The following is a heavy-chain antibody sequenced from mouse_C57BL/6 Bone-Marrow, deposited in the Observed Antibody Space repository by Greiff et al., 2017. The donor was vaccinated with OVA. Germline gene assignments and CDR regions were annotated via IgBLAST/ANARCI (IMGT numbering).Heavy chain of an antibody. CDR1: GFTFSSYA. CDR3: ARETTIVTRGYAMDY. J-gene: IGHJ4*01. D-gene: IGHD2-5*01. V-gene: IGHV5-4*01. CDR2: ISDGGSYT. Sequence: EVKLMESGGGLVKPGGSLKLSCAASGFTFSSYAMSWVRQTPEKRLEWVATISDGGSYTYYPDNVKGRFTISRDNAKNNLYLQMSHLKSEDTAMYYCARETTIVTRGYAMDYWGQGTSVTVSS.